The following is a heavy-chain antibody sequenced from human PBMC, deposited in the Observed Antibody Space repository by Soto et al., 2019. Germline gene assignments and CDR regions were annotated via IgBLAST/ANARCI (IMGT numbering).Heavy chain of an antibody. Sequence: GESLKISCKGSGYSFTTYWIGWVRQMPGKGLEWMGIIFPGDSDTRYSPSFQGQVTISADKSISTAYLQGSSLKASDTAMYYCARTEDIVLSPAANRRENWFDRRGQGTRVPVSS. V-gene: IGHV5-51*01. J-gene: IGHJ5*02. D-gene: IGHD2-2*01. CDR2: IFPGDSDT. CDR1: GYSFTTYW. CDR3: ARTEDIVLSPAANRRENWFDR.